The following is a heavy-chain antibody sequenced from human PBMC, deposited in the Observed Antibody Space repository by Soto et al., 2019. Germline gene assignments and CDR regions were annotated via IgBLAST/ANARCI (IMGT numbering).Heavy chain of an antibody. D-gene: IGHD1-7*01. V-gene: IGHV4-59*01. CDR3: ARWAGTAVPFDP. Sequence: SETLSLTCSVSGGSITSYYWNWIRQTPGKGLEWIGYMYYSGSSNYNPSLKSRVTIAIDTSKNQFSLRLSSVTAADTAVYYCARWAGTAVPFDPWGQGALVTVSS. J-gene: IGHJ5*02. CDR2: MYYSGSS. CDR1: GGSITSYY.